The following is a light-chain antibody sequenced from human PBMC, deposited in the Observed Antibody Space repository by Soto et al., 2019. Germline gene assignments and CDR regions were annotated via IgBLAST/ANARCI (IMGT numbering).Light chain of an antibody. CDR1: QSVSSSY. Sequence: EIVLTQSPGTLSLSPGERATLSCRASQSVSSSYLAWYQQKSGQAPRLLIYGASSRATGIPDRFSGSGSGTDFTLTISRLEPEDFAVYYCHQHDNSPWTLGQGTKVEIK. J-gene: IGKJ1*01. V-gene: IGKV3-20*01. CDR2: GAS. CDR3: HQHDNSPWT.